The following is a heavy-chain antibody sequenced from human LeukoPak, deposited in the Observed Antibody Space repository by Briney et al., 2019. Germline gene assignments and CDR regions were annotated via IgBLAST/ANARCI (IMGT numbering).Heavy chain of an antibody. D-gene: IGHD3-22*01. J-gene: IGHJ4*02. V-gene: IGHV3-30*04. CDR3: AREGYYDSSGYYPD. CDR1: GFTFSSYA. Sequence: GGSLRLSCAASGFTFSSYAMHWVRQAPGKGLEWVAVISYDGSNKYYADSVKGRFTISRDNSKNTLYLQMNSLRAEDTAVYYCAREGYYDSSGYYPDWGQGTLVTVSS. CDR2: ISYDGSNK.